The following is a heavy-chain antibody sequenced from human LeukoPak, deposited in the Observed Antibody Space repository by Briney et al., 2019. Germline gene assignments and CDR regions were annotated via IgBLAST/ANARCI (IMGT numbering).Heavy chain of an antibody. J-gene: IGHJ6*02. Sequence: PGGSLRLSCAASGFTFSSDWMTWVRQAPGKGLEWVANIKQDGSEKYYVDSVKGRFTISRDNARNSLYLQMNSLRAEDTAVYYCSRAMDVWGQGTTVTVSS. CDR3: SRAMDV. CDR2: IKQDGSEK. CDR1: GFTFSSDW. V-gene: IGHV3-7*01.